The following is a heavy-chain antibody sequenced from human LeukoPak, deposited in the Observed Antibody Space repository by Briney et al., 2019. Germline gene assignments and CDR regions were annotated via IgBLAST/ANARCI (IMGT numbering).Heavy chain of an antibody. Sequence: GGSLRLSCAAPGFTVSSNYMSWVRQAPGKGLEWVSVIYSGGSTYYADSVKGRFTISRDNSKNTLYLQMNSLRAEDTAVYYCARAPSNTDAFDIWGQGTMVTVSS. J-gene: IGHJ3*02. CDR2: IYSGGST. CDR1: GFTVSSNY. V-gene: IGHV3-66*01. CDR3: ARAPSNTDAFDI.